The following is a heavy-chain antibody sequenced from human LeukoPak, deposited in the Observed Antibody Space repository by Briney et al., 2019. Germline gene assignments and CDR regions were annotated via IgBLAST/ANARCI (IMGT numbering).Heavy chain of an antibody. CDR3: AKEMATPFDY. V-gene: IGHV3-43*02. Sequence: GGSLGLSCAASGFTFDDYAMHWVRQAPGKGLEWVSLISGDGGSTYYADSVKGRFTISRDNIKNSLYLQMNSLRTEDTALYYCAKEMATPFDYWGQGTLVTVSS. CDR2: ISGDGGST. CDR1: GFTFDDYA. J-gene: IGHJ4*02. D-gene: IGHD5-24*01.